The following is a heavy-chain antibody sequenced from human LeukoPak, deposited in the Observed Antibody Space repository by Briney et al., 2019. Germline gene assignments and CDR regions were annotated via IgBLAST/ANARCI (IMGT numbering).Heavy chain of an antibody. CDR1: GGSISSSSYY. J-gene: IGHJ5*02. Sequence: SETLSLTCTVSGGSISSSSYYWGWIRQPPGKGLEWIGSIYYSGSTYYNPSLKSRVTMSVDTSKNQFSLKLSSVTAADTAVYYCARVRPTIAVAGTLWFDPWGQGTLVTVSS. V-gene: IGHV4-39*07. CDR2: IYYSGST. CDR3: ARVRPTIAVAGTLWFDP. D-gene: IGHD6-19*01.